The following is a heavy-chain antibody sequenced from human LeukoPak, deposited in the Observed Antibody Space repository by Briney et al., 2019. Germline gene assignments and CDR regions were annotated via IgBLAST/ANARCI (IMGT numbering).Heavy chain of an antibody. Sequence: GESLKISCKASGYTFTDHWIGWVRQMPGKGLEWMGIIYPGDSDTRYSPSFQGHVTISADKSISTAYLQWRNLQAPDTAMYYCARGDNSGWYFFDYWGQGTLVTVSS. CDR1: GYTFTDHW. CDR2: IYPGDSDT. V-gene: IGHV5-51*01. CDR3: ARGDNSGWYFFDY. D-gene: IGHD6-19*01. J-gene: IGHJ4*02.